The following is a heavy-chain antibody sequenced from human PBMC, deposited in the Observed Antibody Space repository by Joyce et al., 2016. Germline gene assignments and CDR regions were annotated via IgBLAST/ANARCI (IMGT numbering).Heavy chain of an antibody. Sequence: EVQLVESGGGLTQPGRSLRLSCAASGFTFNDYAMDWVRQALGKGLEWVSSISWNSASIGYADSVKGRFTISRDNAKNSLYLEMNSLRPEDTALYYCAKGFAVAGSLVDHWGQGTLVTVSS. CDR1: GFTFNDYA. J-gene: IGHJ5*02. D-gene: IGHD6-19*01. CDR3: AKGFAVAGSLVDH. CDR2: ISWNSASI. V-gene: IGHV3-9*01.